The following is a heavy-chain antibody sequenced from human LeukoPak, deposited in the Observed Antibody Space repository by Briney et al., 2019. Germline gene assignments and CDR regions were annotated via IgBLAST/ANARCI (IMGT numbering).Heavy chain of an antibody. CDR3: ARDRYYVPDY. CDR1: GFTFSSTW. J-gene: IGHJ4*02. D-gene: IGHD3-10*02. V-gene: IGHV3-74*01. CDR2: ITSDGRTT. Sequence: GGSLRLSCAASGFTFSSTWMHWFRQGAGKGLVWVSRITSDGRTTIYADSVRGRFSISRDNAKNTLYLQMNSLRAEDTAVYYCARDRYYVPDYWGRGTLVTVSS.